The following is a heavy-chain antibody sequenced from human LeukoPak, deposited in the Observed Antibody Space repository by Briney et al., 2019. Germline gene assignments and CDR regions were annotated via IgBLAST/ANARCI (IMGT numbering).Heavy chain of an antibody. J-gene: IGHJ5*02. Sequence: SETLSLTCAVYGGSFSGYYWGWIRQPPGKGLEWIGSIYYSGSTYYNPSLKSRVTISVDTSKNQFSLKVSSVTAADTAVYYCARRYSSSWGNNWFDPWGQGTLVTVPS. CDR1: GGSFSGYY. CDR3: ARRYSSSWGNNWFDP. V-gene: IGHV4-39*01. D-gene: IGHD6-13*01. CDR2: IYYSGST.